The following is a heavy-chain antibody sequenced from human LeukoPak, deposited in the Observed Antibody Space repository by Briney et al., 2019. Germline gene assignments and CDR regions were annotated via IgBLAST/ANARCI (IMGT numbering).Heavy chain of an antibody. Sequence: PSETPSLTCTVSGGSISYYYWSWIRQSPGKGLEWIGYIYYSGTTNYNPSLKSRVTISVDTSKNQFSLQLRSVTAADSAVYYCAREDPQTRVPEGMDVWGQGTTVNVSS. CDR1: GGSISYYY. V-gene: IGHV4-59*01. CDR2: IYYSGTT. D-gene: IGHD4/OR15-4a*01. CDR3: AREDPQTRVPEGMDV. J-gene: IGHJ6*02.